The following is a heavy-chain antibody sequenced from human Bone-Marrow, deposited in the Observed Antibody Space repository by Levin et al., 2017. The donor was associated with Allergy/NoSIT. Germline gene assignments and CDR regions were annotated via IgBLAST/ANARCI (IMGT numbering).Heavy chain of an antibody. D-gene: IGHD3-10*01. J-gene: IGHJ5*01. Sequence: GGSLRLSCVASGLSFRQSAMTWVRQAPGKGLEWVSTVRATGSHTYYADSVQGRFTISRDDSKNTLYLQMNSLRAEDTAVYYCAKMYYGSGTCGWFDSWGQGTLVTVSS. CDR1: GLSFRQSA. CDR3: AKMYYGSGTCGWFDS. CDR2: VRATGSHT. V-gene: IGHV3-23*01.